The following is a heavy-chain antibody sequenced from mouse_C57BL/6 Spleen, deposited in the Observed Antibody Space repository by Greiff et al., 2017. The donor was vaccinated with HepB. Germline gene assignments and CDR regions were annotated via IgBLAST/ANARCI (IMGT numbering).Heavy chain of an antibody. CDR1: GYAVSSSW. Sequence: VQLQQSGPELVKPGASVKISCKASGYAVSSSWMNWVKQRPGKGLEWIGRIYHGDGDTNYDGKFKGKATRTADISSSTAYMQLSSLTSEDSAVYFCGIYGYDGAWFAYWGQVTLVTVSA. V-gene: IGHV1-82*01. CDR3: GIYGYDGAWFAY. D-gene: IGHD2-14*01. CDR2: IYHGDGDT. J-gene: IGHJ3*01.